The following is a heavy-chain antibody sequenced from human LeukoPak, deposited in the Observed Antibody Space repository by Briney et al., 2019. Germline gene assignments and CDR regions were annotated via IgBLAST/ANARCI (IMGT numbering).Heavy chain of an antibody. Sequence: GGSLRLSCAASGFTFSSYGMHWVRQAPGKGLEWVAVISYDGSNKYYADSVKGRFTISRDNSKNTLYLQMNSLRAEDTAVYYCAKDSGDLGWYFDLWGRGTLVTVSS. V-gene: IGHV3-30*18. CDR3: AKDSGDLGWYFDL. CDR1: GFTFSSYG. D-gene: IGHD3-10*01. J-gene: IGHJ2*01. CDR2: ISYDGSNK.